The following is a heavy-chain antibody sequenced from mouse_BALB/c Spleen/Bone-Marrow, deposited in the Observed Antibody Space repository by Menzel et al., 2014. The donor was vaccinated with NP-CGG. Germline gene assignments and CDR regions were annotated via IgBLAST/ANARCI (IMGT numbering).Heavy chain of an antibody. CDR3: ARHACGNSYWYFDV. V-gene: IGHV1-82*01. D-gene: IGHD1-3*01. CDR1: GYAFSSSW. CDR2: IYPGDGDT. Sequence: VQLVESGPELVKPGASVKISCRAPGYAFSSSWMNWVKQRPGQGLEWIGRIYPGDGDTNYNGKFKGKATLTADKSSSTAYMQLSSLTSVDSAVYFCARHACGNSYWYFDVWGAGTTVTVSS. J-gene: IGHJ1*01.